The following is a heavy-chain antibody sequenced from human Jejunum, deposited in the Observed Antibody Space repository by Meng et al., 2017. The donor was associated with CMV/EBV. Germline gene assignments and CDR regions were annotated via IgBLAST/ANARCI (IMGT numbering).Heavy chain of an antibody. CDR3: VTHDYGSRTSGFGP. Sequence: VSGGSISTSFYWGWIRQPPGKGLEWIGEIFRTGTTSLNPSLKSRVTISADKSKNHFSLNLSSVTDADTAVYYCVTHDYGSRTSGFGPWGQGTLVTVSS. V-gene: IGHV4-4*02. CDR1: GGSISTSFY. CDR2: IFRTGTT. J-gene: IGHJ5*02. D-gene: IGHD3-10*01.